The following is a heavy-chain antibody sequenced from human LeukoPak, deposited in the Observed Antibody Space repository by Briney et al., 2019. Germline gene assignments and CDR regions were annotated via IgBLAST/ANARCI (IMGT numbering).Heavy chain of an antibody. CDR3: ARDTDRRYCSSTSCYRALDY. CDR1: GGSISSSSYY. J-gene: IGHJ4*02. Sequence: SETLSLTCTVSGGSISSSSYYWGWIRQPPGKGLEWIGSIYYSGSTYYNPSLKSRVTISVDTSKNQFSLKLSSVTAADTAVYYCARDTDRRYCSSTSCYRALDYWGQGTLVTVSS. V-gene: IGHV4-39*02. D-gene: IGHD2-2*01. CDR2: IYYSGST.